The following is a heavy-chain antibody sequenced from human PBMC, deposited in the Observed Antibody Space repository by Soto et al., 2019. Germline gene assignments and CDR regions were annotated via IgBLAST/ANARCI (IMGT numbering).Heavy chain of an antibody. Sequence: PSETLSLTCTVSGGSISSGDYYWSWIRQPPGKGLEWIGYIYYSGSTYYNPSLKSRVTISVDTSKNQFSLKLSSVTAAGTAVYYCARSYYYDSSGYRWFDPWGQGTLVTVSS. D-gene: IGHD3-22*01. J-gene: IGHJ5*02. CDR1: GGSISSGDYY. CDR2: IYYSGST. V-gene: IGHV4-30-4*01. CDR3: ARSYYYDSSGYRWFDP.